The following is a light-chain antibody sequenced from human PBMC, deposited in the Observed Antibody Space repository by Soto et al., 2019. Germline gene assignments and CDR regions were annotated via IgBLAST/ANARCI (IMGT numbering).Light chain of an antibody. V-gene: IGKV3-20*01. Sequence: IVMTQSPDTLPVSPGERATLYCRASQSVSSNHLAWYQQKPGQAPRLLIYGGSSRATGIPVRFSGSGSETDFTLTITRLEPEDFAMYYCQQYSSSRTFGQGTKVDI. CDR1: QSVSSNH. CDR3: QQYSSSRT. J-gene: IGKJ1*01. CDR2: GGS.